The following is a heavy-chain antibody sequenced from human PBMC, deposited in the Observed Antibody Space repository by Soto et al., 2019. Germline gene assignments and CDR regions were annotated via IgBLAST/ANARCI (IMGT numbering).Heavy chain of an antibody. CDR3: ASAHRGYSYGYYYYYYMDV. CDR1: GGSISSYY. Sequence: SETLSLTCTVSGGSISSYYWSWIRQPPGKGLEWIGYIYYSGSTNYNPSLKSRVTISVDTSKSQFSLKLSSVTAADTAVYYCASAHRGYSYGYYYYYYMDVWGKGTTVTVSS. J-gene: IGHJ6*03. V-gene: IGHV4-59*08. D-gene: IGHD5-18*01. CDR2: IYYSGST.